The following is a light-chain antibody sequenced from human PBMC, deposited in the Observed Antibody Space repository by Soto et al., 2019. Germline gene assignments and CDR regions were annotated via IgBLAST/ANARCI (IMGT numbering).Light chain of an antibody. V-gene: IGLV2-14*01. J-gene: IGLJ1*01. Sequence: QSVLTQPASVSGSPGQSITISCTGTSTDIGAFDFVSWYQQHPGKAPKLIIYDVSNRPSGVSSRFSGSKSGNTASLTISGLQADDEADYYCTSFTTSTTNVFGTGTKLTVL. CDR2: DVS. CDR3: TSFTTSTTNV. CDR1: STDIGAFDF.